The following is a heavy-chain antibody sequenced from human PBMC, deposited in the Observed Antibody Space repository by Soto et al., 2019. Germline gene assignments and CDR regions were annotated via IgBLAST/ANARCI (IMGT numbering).Heavy chain of an antibody. CDR2: ISGSGGST. CDR3: AKFRKEIRVVYYYYMDV. Sequence: PGGSLRLSCAASGFTFSSYAMSWVRQAPGKGLEWVSAISGSGGSTYYADSVKGRFTISRDNSKNTLYLQMNSLRAEDTAVYYCAKFRKEIRVVYYYYMDVWGKGTTVTVSS. J-gene: IGHJ6*03. CDR1: GFTFSSYA. V-gene: IGHV3-23*01. D-gene: IGHD2-15*01.